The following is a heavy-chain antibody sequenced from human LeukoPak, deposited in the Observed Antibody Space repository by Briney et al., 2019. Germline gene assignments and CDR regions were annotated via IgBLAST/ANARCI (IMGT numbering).Heavy chain of an antibody. Sequence: SETLSLTCTVSGGSISSGSYYWSWIRQPAGKGLEWIGRIYTSGSTNYNPSLRSRVTILLDTSKNQFSLNLNSVTAADTAVYYCARVHIPMAGHAFDIWGQGTMVTVSS. J-gene: IGHJ3*02. CDR3: ARVHIPMAGHAFDI. V-gene: IGHV4-61*02. CDR1: GGSISSGSYY. CDR2: IYTSGST. D-gene: IGHD3-16*01.